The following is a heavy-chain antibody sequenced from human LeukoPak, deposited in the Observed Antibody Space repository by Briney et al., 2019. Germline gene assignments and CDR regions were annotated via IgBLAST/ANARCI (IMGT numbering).Heavy chain of an antibody. V-gene: IGHV2-5*02. D-gene: IGHD6-13*01. J-gene: IGHJ5*02. CDR2: IYWDDDK. CDR3: AYRPYSSSWYTYNWFDP. CDR1: GFSLSTSGVG. Sequence: SGPTLVNPTETLTLTCTFSGFSLSTSGVGVGWIRQPPGEALEWLALIYWDDDKRYSPSLSSRLTISKDTSKNQVVLIMTNMDPVDTTTYYCAYRPYSSSWYTYNWFDPWGQGTLVTISS.